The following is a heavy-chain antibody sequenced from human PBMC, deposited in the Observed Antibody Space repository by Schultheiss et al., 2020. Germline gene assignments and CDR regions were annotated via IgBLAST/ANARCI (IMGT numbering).Heavy chain of an antibody. V-gene: IGHV4-59*01. CDR1: GGSISSFY. J-gene: IGHJ5*02. CDR3: ARVTGPAATAWFDP. CDR2: IHYSGST. D-gene: IGHD2-2*01. Sequence: SETLSLTCTVSGGSISSFYWSWVRQPPGKGLEWIGYIHYSGSTNYNPSLKSRVTISVDTSKNQFSLKLSSVTAADTAVYYCARVTGPAATAWFDPWGQGTLVTVSA.